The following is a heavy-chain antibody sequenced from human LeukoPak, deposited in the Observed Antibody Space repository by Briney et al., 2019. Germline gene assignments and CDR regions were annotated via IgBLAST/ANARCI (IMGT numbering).Heavy chain of an antibody. J-gene: IGHJ4*02. CDR3: AKTSVGEGRIIASGYFDK. V-gene: IGHV3-23*01. CDR2: ISGSGGST. CDR1: GFTFSSYA. Sequence: GGSLRLSCAASGFTFSSYAMSWVRQAPGKGLEWVSAISGSGGSTYYADSVKGRFTISRDNSKNTLYLQMTSLRAEDTAVYYWAKTSVGEGRIIASGYFDKWGQGTLVTVSS. D-gene: IGHD2-15*01.